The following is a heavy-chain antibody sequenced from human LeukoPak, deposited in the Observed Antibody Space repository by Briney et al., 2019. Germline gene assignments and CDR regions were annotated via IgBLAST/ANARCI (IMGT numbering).Heavy chain of an antibody. CDR3: AGTSGDSSGYYAPMYYFDY. J-gene: IGHJ4*02. D-gene: IGHD3-22*01. CDR2: IYTSGST. V-gene: IGHV4-61*02. Sequence: SETLSLTCTVSGVSISSGSYYWSWIRQPAGKGLEWIGRIYTSGSTNYNPSLKSRVTISVDTSKNQFSLKLSSVTAADTAVYYCAGTSGDSSGYYAPMYYFDYWGQGTLVTVSS. CDR1: GVSISSGSYY.